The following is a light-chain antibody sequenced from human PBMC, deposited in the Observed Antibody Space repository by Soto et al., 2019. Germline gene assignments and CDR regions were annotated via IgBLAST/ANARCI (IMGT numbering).Light chain of an antibody. CDR1: QSVSSY. Sequence: ETVLTQSPATLSLSPGERATLSCRASQSVSSYLAWYQQKPGQAPRLLIYDTSNRATGVPARFSGSGSGTDFTLTISRLESEDFAVYYCQQRSNWPLTFGGGTKVEIK. V-gene: IGKV3-11*01. CDR2: DTS. J-gene: IGKJ4*01. CDR3: QQRSNWPLT.